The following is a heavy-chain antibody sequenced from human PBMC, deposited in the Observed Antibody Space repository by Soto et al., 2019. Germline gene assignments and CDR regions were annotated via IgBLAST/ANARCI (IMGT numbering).Heavy chain of an antibody. V-gene: IGHV4-39*01. D-gene: IGHD3-16*02. CDR2: IHYSGST. J-gene: IGHJ4*02. CDR3: ARNTHPDAAAVIDN. Sequence: QLQLQESGPGLVKPSETLSLTCTVSGGSVISSDYYWAWIRLPPGKGLEWIGSIHYSGSTYYHPSLTSRVTISGFISKKPFSLNLNSATAADTAVYYCARNTHPDAAAVIDNWRQGTLVTVS. CDR1: GGSVISSDYY.